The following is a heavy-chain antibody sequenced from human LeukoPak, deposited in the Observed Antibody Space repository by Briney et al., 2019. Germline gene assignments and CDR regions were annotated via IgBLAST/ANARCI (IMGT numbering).Heavy chain of an antibody. Sequence: GASVKVSCKASGYSFTGYYIHWVRQAPGQGLEWMGWINPNSGDTKYAQKFQGRVTMTRDTSISTAYMELTRLRSDDTAVYYCARVQPHRIYYDDSDYPTRNDYWGQGTLVTVSS. D-gene: IGHD3-22*01. CDR3: ARVQPHRIYYDDSDYPTRNDY. CDR2: INPNSGDT. V-gene: IGHV1-2*02. J-gene: IGHJ4*02. CDR1: GYSFTGYY.